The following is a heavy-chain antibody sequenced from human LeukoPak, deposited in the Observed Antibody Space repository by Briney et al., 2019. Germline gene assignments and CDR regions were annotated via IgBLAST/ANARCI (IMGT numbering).Heavy chain of an antibody. CDR1: GFTFTSDA. V-gene: IGHV3-23*01. J-gene: IGHJ4*02. Sequence: GGSLRLSCVASGFTFTSDAMTWVRQAPGEGLEGVSTITGSDDRTYYADSVKGRFTISRDYSKSTLHLKMNSLRAEDTAIYYCAKGPQLGSGYHPDYWGQGTLVTVSS. D-gene: IGHD3-22*01. CDR2: ITGSDDRT. CDR3: AKGPQLGSGYHPDY.